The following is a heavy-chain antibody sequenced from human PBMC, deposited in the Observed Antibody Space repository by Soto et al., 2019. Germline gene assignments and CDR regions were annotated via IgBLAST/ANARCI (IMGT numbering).Heavy chain of an antibody. J-gene: IGHJ5*02. CDR3: AREGHSSWEWLDP. D-gene: IGHD1-26*01. CDR1: GDPPVSGAST. V-gene: IGHV4-31*03. Sequence: QVQLQESGPGLVEPSQTLSLVCSVSGDPPVSGASTWTGVGRPPGRALEWIGFVYHTGATYYHPSLESRVTMAVDMSKNEFSLKLTSVTAADTATYYCAREGHSSWEWLDPWGQGILVTVSS. CDR2: VYHTGAT.